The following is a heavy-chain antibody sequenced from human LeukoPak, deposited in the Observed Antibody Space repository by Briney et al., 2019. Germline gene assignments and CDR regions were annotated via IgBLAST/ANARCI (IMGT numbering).Heavy chain of an antibody. CDR3: AKFSGSDYQPGYFDH. Sequence: GGSLRLSCAASGFTFDDFAMHWVRQTPGKGLQWVSGISWNSGNIGYADHVRGRFTISRDNAKSSLHLQMNSLTTEDTALYYCAKFSGSDYQPGYFDHWGQGTVVTVSS. V-gene: IGHV3-9*01. CDR2: ISWNSGNI. CDR1: GFTFDDFA. J-gene: IGHJ4*02. D-gene: IGHD2-21*01.